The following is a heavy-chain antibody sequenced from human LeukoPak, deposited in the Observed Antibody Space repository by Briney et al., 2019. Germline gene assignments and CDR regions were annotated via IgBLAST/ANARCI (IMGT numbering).Heavy chain of an antibody. V-gene: IGHV3-23*01. CDR2: VSNSGGST. CDR3: ASLDSSGFAFDY. Sequence: GGSLRLSCAASGFAFGSYGMSGVRQAPGKGLEWVSTVSNSGGSTFYADSVKGRFTISRDNSKDTLYLQMNSLRAEDTAVYYCASLDSSGFAFDYWGQGTLVTVSS. CDR1: GFAFGSYG. J-gene: IGHJ4*02. D-gene: IGHD3-22*01.